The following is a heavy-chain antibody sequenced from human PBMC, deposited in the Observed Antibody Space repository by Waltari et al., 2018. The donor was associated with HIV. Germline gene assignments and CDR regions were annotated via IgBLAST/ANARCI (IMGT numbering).Heavy chain of an antibody. Sequence: EVQLVESGGGLVKPGGPLRLSCAAPRFTFSSYSLTWVRQAPGKGLEWVSSISSGSVYIYYADSVKGRFTISRDNAKNSLYLQMNSLRAEDTAVYYCARDEAEMATLTAFDIWGQGTMVTVSS. D-gene: IGHD5-12*01. J-gene: IGHJ3*02. V-gene: IGHV3-21*01. CDR1: RFTFSSYS. CDR3: ARDEAEMATLTAFDI. CDR2: ISSGSVYI.